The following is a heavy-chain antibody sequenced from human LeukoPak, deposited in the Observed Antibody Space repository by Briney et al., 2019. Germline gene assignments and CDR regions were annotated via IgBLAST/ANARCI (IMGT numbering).Heavy chain of an antibody. J-gene: IGHJ4*02. CDR1: GYTFTDYY. CDR2: INPNSGAT. V-gene: IGHV1-2*02. D-gene: IGHD2-8*01. Sequence: ASVKVSCKASGYTFTDYYIHWVRQAPGQGLEWVGWINPNSGATNSAQKFQGRVTMTRDTSISTANMDLSRLRFDGMAVYYCARDNGQGSDYWGQGTLVTVSS. CDR3: ARDNGQGSDY.